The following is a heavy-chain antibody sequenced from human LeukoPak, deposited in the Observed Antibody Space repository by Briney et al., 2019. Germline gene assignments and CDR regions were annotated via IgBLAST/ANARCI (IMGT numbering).Heavy chain of an antibody. D-gene: IGHD3-22*01. CDR3: ARGYYAGRGHHFEY. V-gene: IGHV3-30-3*01. CDR2: ISYDGSNK. Sequence: GGSLRLSCAASGFTFSSYVMHWVRQAPGKGLEWVAVISYDGSNKYYADSVKGRFTISRDNSKNTLYLQMNSLRAEDTAVYYCARGYYAGRGHHFEYWGQGTLVTVSS. J-gene: IGHJ4*02. CDR1: GFTFSSYV.